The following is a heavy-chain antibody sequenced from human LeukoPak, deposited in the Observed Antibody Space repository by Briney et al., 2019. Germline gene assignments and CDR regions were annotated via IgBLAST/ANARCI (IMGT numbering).Heavy chain of an antibody. D-gene: IGHD2-15*01. CDR3: ARVVVVVAATHVGNWFDP. Sequence: SETLSLTCTVSGGSISSYYWSWIRQPPGKGLEWIGYIYYSGSTNYNPSLKSRVTISVDTSKNQFSLKLSSVTAADTAVYYCARVVVVVAATHVGNWFDPWGQGTLVTVSS. J-gene: IGHJ5*02. CDR1: GGSISSYY. CDR2: IYYSGST. V-gene: IGHV4-59*12.